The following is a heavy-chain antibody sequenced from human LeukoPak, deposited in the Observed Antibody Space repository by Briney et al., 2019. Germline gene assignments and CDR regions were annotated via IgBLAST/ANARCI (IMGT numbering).Heavy chain of an antibody. J-gene: IGHJ4*02. CDR2: INQDGSEK. CDR3: ARDKSYGDSEDY. Sequence: GGSLRLSCAASGFTFSNYWMSWVRQAPGKGLEWVANINQDGSEKYYVDSVKGRFTISRDNAKNSLYLQMNSLRAEDAAVYYCARDKSYGDSEDYWGQGTLVTVSS. D-gene: IGHD4-17*01. V-gene: IGHV3-7*05. CDR1: GFTFSNYW.